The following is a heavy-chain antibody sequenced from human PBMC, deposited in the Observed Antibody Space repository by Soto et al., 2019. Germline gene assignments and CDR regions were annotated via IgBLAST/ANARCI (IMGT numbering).Heavy chain of an antibody. V-gene: IGHV3-66*01. D-gene: IGHD6-13*01. CDR1: GFTVSSNY. Sequence: SLRLSCAASGFTVSSNYMSWVRQAPGKGLEWVSVIYSGGSTYCADSVKGRFTISRDNSKNTLYLQMNSLRAEDTAVYYCAREGSGSSWFFDYWGQGTLVTVSS. CDR2: IYSGGST. J-gene: IGHJ4*02. CDR3: AREGSGSSWFFDY.